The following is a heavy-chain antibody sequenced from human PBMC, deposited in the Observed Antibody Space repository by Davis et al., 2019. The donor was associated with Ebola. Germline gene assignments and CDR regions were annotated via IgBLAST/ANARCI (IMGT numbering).Heavy chain of an antibody. J-gene: IGHJ6*02. CDR3: ARDQDYDFWSGYYYGMDV. V-gene: IGHV1-2*02. CDR1: GYTFTAYY. CDR2: INPNSGGT. D-gene: IGHD3-3*01. Sequence: AASVKVSCKASGYTFTAYYLHWVRRAPGQGLEWMGWINPNSGGTNNAQKFQGRVTMTRDTSISTVYMELSRLRSDDTAVYYCARDQDYDFWSGYYYGMDVWGQGTTVTVSS.